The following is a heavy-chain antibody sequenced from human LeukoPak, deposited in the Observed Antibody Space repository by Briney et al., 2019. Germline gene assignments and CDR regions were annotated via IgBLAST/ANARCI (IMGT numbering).Heavy chain of an antibody. D-gene: IGHD4-23*01. V-gene: IGHV3-20*04. CDR3: ARGDYGGNSDHDAFDI. Sequence: GGSLRLSCAASGFTFDDYGMSWVRQAPGKGLEWVSGINWNGGSTGYADSVKGRFTISRDNAKNSLYLQMNSLRAEDTALYYCARGDYGGNSDHDAFDIWGQGTMVTVPS. CDR1: GFTFDDYG. J-gene: IGHJ3*02. CDR2: INWNGGST.